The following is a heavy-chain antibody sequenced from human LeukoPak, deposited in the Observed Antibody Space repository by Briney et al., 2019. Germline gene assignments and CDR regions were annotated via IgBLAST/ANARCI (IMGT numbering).Heavy chain of an antibody. J-gene: IGHJ1*01. D-gene: IGHD6-13*01. Sequence: GASVKVSCKASGYTFTGYYMHWVRQAPGQGLEWMGWINPNSGGTNYAQKFQGRVTMTRDTSISTAYMELSRLRSDDTAVYYCASHASLAAAGTHFQHWGQGTLVTVSS. CDR2: INPNSGGT. CDR3: ASHASLAAAGTHFQH. CDR1: GYTFTGYY. V-gene: IGHV1-2*02.